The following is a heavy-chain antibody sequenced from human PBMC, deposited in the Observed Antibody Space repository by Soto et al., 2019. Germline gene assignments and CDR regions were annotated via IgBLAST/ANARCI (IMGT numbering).Heavy chain of an antibody. D-gene: IGHD2-15*01. CDR3: AKGARVVAASPTDY. CDR1: GFSFRNHA. J-gene: IGHJ4*02. V-gene: IGHV3-30-3*01. CDR2: ISHDGGNK. Sequence: HGGSLRLSCAASGFSFRNHAIHWVRQAPGKGLEWVAVISHDGGNKYYADSVKGRFTISRDNSKNTLYLQMNSLRAEDTALYYCAKGARVVAASPTDYWGQGTLVTVSS.